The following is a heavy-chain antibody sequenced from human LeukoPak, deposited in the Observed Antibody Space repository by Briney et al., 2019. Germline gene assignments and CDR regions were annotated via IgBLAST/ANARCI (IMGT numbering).Heavy chain of an antibody. CDR2: IRYTGET. V-gene: IGHV3-48*01. CDR1: GFIFSQYS. D-gene: IGHD5-12*01. J-gene: IGHJ4*02. CDR3: ARESWGYSGYGGGHFDY. Sequence: GGSLRLSCAASGFIFSQYSMNWVRQAPGKGLEWISHIRYTGETFYADSVKGRFTISRDNAKNSLYLQMNSLRAEDTAVYYCARESWGYSGYGGGHFDYWGQGTLVTVSS.